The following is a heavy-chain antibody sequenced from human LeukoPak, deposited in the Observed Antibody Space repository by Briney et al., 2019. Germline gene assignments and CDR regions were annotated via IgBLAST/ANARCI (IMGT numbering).Heavy chain of an antibody. J-gene: IGHJ4*02. CDR3: AKDVTQIAVAGYFDY. D-gene: IGHD6-19*01. V-gene: IGHV3-21*04. Sequence: GGSLGLSCAASGFTFSTYAMSWVRQAPGKGLEWVSSISSTGSYIYYADSVKGRFTISRDSSKNSLYLQMNSLRTEDTALYYCAKDVTQIAVAGYFDYWGPGTLVTVSS. CDR1: GFTFSTYA. CDR2: ISSTGSYI.